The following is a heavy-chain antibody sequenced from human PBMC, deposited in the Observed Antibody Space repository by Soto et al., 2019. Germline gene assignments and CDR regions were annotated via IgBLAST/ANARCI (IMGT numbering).Heavy chain of an antibody. Sequence: EVQLVETGGGLLQPGGSLRLSCAASGFTVSGNYMTWVRQAPGKGLEWVSVIFSGYSTYYADSVKARFTISSDNSKNTLYRQMNSLRAEDTAVYYCARGAVAGSIFYYFDYWGQGALVTVSS. J-gene: IGHJ4*02. V-gene: IGHV3-53*02. CDR3: ARGAVAGSIFYYFDY. CDR1: GFTVSGNY. CDR2: IFSGYST. D-gene: IGHD6-19*01.